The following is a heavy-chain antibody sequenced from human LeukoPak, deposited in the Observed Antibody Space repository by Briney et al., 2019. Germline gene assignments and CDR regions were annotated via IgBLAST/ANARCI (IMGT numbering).Heavy chain of an antibody. CDR2: IKQDGSEK. D-gene: IGHD2-21*02. V-gene: IGHV3-7*04. Sequence: GGSLRLSCAASGFTFSSYWMSWVRQAPGKGLEWVANIKQDGSEKYYVDSVKGRFTISRDNAKNTLYLQMNSLRADDTAIYYCARGQSYCGADCYSDWGQGTLVTVSS. CDR1: GFTFSSYW. CDR3: ARGQSYCGADCYSD. J-gene: IGHJ4*02.